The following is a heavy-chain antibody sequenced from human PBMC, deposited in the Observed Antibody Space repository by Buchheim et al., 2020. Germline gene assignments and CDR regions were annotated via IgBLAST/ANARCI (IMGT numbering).Heavy chain of an antibody. V-gene: IGHV1-45*02. CDR3: ASTIGYGDYYYYGMDV. D-gene: IGHD5-18*01. CDR2: ITPFNGNT. J-gene: IGHJ6*02. Sequence: QMQLVQSGAEVKKTGSSVKVSCKASGYTFTYRYLHWVRQAPGQALEWMGWITPFNGNTNYAQKFQDRVTITRDRSMSTAYMELSSLRSEDTAMYYCASTIGYGDYYYYGMDVWSQGTT. CDR1: GYTFTYRY.